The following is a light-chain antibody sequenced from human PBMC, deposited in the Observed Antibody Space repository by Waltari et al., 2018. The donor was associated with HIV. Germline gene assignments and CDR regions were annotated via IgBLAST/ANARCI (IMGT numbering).Light chain of an antibody. CDR1: RSNIGAGYD. J-gene: IGLJ2*01. CDR3: QSYDNSLTGSL. CDR2: GSR. V-gene: IGLV1-40*01. Sequence: QSVLTQAPSVSGAPGQRVTISCTGSRSNIGAGYDVNWYQQHPGTAPKHLIFGSRNRPSGVPDRFSASTSGTSASLAITGLQAEDEADYFCQSYDNSLTGSLFGGGTKLTVL.